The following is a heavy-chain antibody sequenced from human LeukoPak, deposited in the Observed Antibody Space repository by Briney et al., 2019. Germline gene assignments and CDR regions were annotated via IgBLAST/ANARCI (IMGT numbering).Heavy chain of an antibody. V-gene: IGHV1-46*01. CDR3: ASLQGAMATGPHDAFDI. CDR2: INPSGGST. J-gene: IGHJ3*02. CDR1: GYTFTSYY. D-gene: IGHD5-18*01. Sequence: ASVKVSCKASGYTFTSYYMHWVRQAPGQGLEWMGIINPSGGSTGYAQKFQGRVTMTRDTSTSTVYMELSSLRSEDTAVYYCASLQGAMATGPHDAFDIWGQGTMVTVSS.